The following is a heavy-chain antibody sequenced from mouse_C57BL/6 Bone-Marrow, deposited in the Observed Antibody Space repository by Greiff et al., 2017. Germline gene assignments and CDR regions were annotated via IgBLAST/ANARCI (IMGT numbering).Heavy chain of an antibody. CDR2: ISYDGSN. Sequence: EVKLQESGPGLVKPSQSLSLTCSVTGYSITSGYYWNWIRQFPGNKLEWMGYISYDGSNNYNPSLKNRISITRDTSKNQFFLKLNSVTTEDTATYYCARVDRRDYAMDYWGQGTSVTVSS. CDR3: ARVDRRDYAMDY. V-gene: IGHV3-6*01. D-gene: IGHD3-2*01. J-gene: IGHJ4*01. CDR1: GYSITSGYY.